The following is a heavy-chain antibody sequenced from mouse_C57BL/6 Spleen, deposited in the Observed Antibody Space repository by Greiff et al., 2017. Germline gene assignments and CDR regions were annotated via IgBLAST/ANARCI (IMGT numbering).Heavy chain of an antibody. Sequence: QVQLKESGPGLVQPSQSLSITCTVSGFSLTSYGVHWVRQSPGKGLEWLGVIWRGGSTAYNAAFMSRLSITKDNSKSQVFFKMNSLQADDNAIYYCAKQDDGYWYFDVWGTGTTVTVSS. D-gene: IGHD2-3*01. CDR1: GFSLTSYG. J-gene: IGHJ1*03. CDR3: AKQDDGYWYFDV. V-gene: IGHV2-5*01. CDR2: IWRGGST.